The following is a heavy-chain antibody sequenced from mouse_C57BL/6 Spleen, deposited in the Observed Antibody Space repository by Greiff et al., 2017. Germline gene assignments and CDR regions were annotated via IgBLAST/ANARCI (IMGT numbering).Heavy chain of an antibody. D-gene: IGHD2-3*01. CDR1: GYTFTSYW. CDR3: ARLDGYYDYAMDY. V-gene: IGHV1-55*01. Sequence: QVQLQQPGAELVKPGASVKMSCKASGYTFTSYWITWVKQRPGQGLEWIGDIYPGSGSTNYNEKFKSKATLTVDTSSSTAYMQLSSLTSEDSAVYYCARLDGYYDYAMDYWGQGTSVTVSS. J-gene: IGHJ4*01. CDR2: IYPGSGST.